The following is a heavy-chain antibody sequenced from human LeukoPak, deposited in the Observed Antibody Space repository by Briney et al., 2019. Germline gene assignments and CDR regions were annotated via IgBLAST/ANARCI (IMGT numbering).Heavy chain of an antibody. D-gene: IGHD3-10*01. CDR1: GGSFSGYY. CDR3: ARGDYGSGSYFDY. CDR2: INHSGST. J-gene: IGHJ4*02. V-gene: IGHV4-34*01. Sequence: SETLSLTCAVYGGSFSGYYWSWIRQPPGKGLEWIGEINHSGSTNYNPSLKSRVTISVDTSKNQSSLKLSSVTAADTAVYYCARGDYGSGSYFDYWGQGTLVTVSS.